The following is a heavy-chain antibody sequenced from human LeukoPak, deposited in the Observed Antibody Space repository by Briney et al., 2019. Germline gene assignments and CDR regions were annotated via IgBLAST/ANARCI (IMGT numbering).Heavy chain of an antibody. CDR3: ARDKFFYYGSGSYPDAFDI. CDR2: IYYSGST. V-gene: IGHV4-59*06. D-gene: IGHD3-10*01. J-gene: IGHJ3*02. CDR1: DGSISSYY. Sequence: PSETLSLTCNVSDGSISSYYWSWIRQHPGKGLEWIGYIYYSGSTYYNPSLKSRVTISVDTSKNQFSLKLSSVTAADTAVYYCARDKFFYYGSGSYPDAFDIWGQGTMVTVSS.